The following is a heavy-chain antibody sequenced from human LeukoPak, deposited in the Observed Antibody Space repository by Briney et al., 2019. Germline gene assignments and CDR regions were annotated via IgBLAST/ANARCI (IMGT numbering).Heavy chain of an antibody. Sequence: PSETLSLTCTVSGYSISSGYYWGWIRQPPGKGLEWIGTIYHSGSTYFNPSLKSRVTISVDTSKNQFSLKLSSVTAADTAVYYCASSREVYDYWGQGTLVTVSS. J-gene: IGHJ4*02. CDR3: ASSREVYDY. D-gene: IGHD2-8*01. V-gene: IGHV4-38-2*02. CDR2: IYHSGST. CDR1: GYSISSGYY.